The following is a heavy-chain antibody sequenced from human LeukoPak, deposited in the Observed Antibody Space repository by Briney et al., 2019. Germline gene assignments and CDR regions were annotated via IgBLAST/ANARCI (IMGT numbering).Heavy chain of an antibody. CDR1: GGSFSGYY. CDR2: INHSGST. J-gene: IGHJ4*02. V-gene: IGHV4-34*01. D-gene: IGHD4-17*01. CDR3: ARLRGFDY. Sequence: PSETLSLTCAVYGGSFSGYYWSWIRQPPEKGLEWIGEINHSGSTNYNPSLRSRVTISVDTSKNQFSLKLSSVTAADTAVYYCARLRGFDYWGQGTLVTVSS.